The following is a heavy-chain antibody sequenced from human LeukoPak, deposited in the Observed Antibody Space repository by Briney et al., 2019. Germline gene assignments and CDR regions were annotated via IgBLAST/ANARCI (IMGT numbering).Heavy chain of an antibody. V-gene: IGHV1-3*01. CDR3: ARHLDDSSGYGDDY. D-gene: IGHD3-22*01. J-gene: IGHJ4*02. Sequence: KFQGRVTITRDTSASTAYMELSSLRSEDTAVYYCARHLDDSSGYGDDYWGQGTLVTVSS.